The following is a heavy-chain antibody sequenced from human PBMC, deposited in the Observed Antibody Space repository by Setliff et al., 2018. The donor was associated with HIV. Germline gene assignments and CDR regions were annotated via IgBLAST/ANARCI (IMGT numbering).Heavy chain of an antibody. CDR3: AREHSTTWPYFDF. CDR2: ISAYNGNT. D-gene: IGHD6-13*01. J-gene: IGHJ4*02. V-gene: IGHV1-18*01. CDR1: GYMFSSYG. Sequence: ASVKVSCKASGYMFSSYGITWVRQAPGQGLEWMGWISAYNGNTNYAQKLQGRVTMTTDTSTSTAYMELRSLRSDDTAVYFCAREHSTTWPYFDFWGQGTLVTVSS.